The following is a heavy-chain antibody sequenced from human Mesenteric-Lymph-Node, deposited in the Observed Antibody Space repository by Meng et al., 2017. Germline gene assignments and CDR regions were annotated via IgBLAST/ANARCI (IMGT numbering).Heavy chain of an antibody. Sequence: VHLVQGGAEVKKPGASVKVSCKASGYTFTNFYMHWVRQAPGQGLEWMGIINTSVGYTSHAQKFQGRVTMTRDTSTSTVHMEVSSLRSADTAVYYCARASRVLGGFDYWGQGTLVTVSS. CDR2: INTSVGYT. CDR3: ARASRVLGGFDY. CDR1: GYTFTNFY. V-gene: IGHV1-46*01. D-gene: IGHD3-16*01. J-gene: IGHJ4*02.